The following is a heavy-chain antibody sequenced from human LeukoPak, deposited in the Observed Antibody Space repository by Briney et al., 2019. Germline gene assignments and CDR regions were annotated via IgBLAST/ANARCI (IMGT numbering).Heavy chain of an antibody. J-gene: IGHJ4*02. CDR2: ISYDGSNK. CDR3: ARDYARDTEMV. CDR1: GFTFSRYD. Sequence: PGGSLRLSCAASGFTFSRYDMHWVRQGPGKGLEWVAFISYDGSNKYHADSVKRRFTISRDNSKNTLYLQMNSLRTEDTAVYYCARDYARDTEMVWGQGTLVTVSS. D-gene: IGHD5-18*01. V-gene: IGHV3-30-3*01.